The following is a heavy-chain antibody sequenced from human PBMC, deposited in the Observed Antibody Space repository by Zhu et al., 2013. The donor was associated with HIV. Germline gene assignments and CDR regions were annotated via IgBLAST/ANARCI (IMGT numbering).Heavy chain of an antibody. CDR1: GGTFSSYA. Sequence: QVQLVQSGAEVKKPGSSVKVSCKASGGTFSSYAISWVRQAPGQGLEWMGGIIPIFGTANYAQKFQGRVTITADKSTSTAYMELSSLRSEDTAVYYCARGGRTDYYYDSSGYYGVVDYWGQGTLVTVSS. D-gene: IGHD3-22*01. V-gene: IGHV1-69*06. J-gene: IGHJ4*02. CDR3: ARGGRTDYYYDSSGYYGVVDY. CDR2: IIPIFGTA.